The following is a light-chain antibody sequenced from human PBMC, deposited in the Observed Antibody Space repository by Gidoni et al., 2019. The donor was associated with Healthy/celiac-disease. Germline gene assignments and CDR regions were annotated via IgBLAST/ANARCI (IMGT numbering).Light chain of an antibody. V-gene: IGKV3-20*01. CDR2: GAS. J-gene: IGKJ2*01. CDR1: QSVSSSY. CDR3: KQYGSS. Sequence: EIVLTQSPGTLSLSPAERATLSCRASQSVSSSYFAWYQQKPGQAPRLLIYGASSRATGITDRFSGSESATDFTLTISRLEAEDFAVYYCKQYGSSFGQGTKLEIK.